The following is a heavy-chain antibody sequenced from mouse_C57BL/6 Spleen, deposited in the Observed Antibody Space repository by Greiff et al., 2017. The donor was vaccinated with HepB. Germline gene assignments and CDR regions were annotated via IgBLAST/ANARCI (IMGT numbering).Heavy chain of an antibody. Sequence: VQLQQSGAELVKPGASVKISCKASGYAFSSYWMNWVKQRPGKGLEWIGQIYPGDGDTNYNGKFKGKATLTADKSSSTAYMQLSSLTSEDSAVYFCAPQGVYYGSPDYSGQGTTLTVSS. CDR2: IYPGDGDT. CDR3: APQGVYYGSPDY. D-gene: IGHD1-1*01. J-gene: IGHJ2*01. V-gene: IGHV1-80*01. CDR1: GYAFSSYW.